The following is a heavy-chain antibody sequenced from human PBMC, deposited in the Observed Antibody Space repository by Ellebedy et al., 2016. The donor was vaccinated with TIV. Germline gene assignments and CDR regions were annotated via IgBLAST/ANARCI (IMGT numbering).Heavy chain of an antibody. CDR1: GFTFSGYA. D-gene: IGHD2-2*01. V-gene: IGHV3-23*01. J-gene: IGHJ4*02. CDR2: ISNTGGRT. CDR3: ARARCSNSDCHIPGY. Sequence: GESLKISCAASGFTFSGYAMSWVRQAPGQGLEWVSTISNTGGRTYYADSVEGRFTISRDNARNSLYLQMNSLRAEDTAVYYCARARCSNSDCHIPGYWGQGTLVTVSS.